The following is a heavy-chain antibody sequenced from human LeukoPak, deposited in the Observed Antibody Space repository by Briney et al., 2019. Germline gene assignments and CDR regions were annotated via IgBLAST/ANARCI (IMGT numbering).Heavy chain of an antibody. V-gene: IGHV3-20*04. Sequence: GGSLRLSCVASGFSFDDYGMSWVRQAPGKGLEWVSGINWDSGSTGYADSVKGRFTISRDNAKNSLYLQMNSLRAEDTAVYYCARGRAHELHSGWYLPFDYWGQGTLVTVSS. D-gene: IGHD6-19*01. CDR1: GFSFDDYG. J-gene: IGHJ4*02. CDR2: INWDSGST. CDR3: ARGRAHELHSGWYLPFDY.